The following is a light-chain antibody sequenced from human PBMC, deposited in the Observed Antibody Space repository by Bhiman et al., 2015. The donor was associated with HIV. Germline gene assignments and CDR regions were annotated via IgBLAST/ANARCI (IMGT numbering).Light chain of an antibody. CDR3: SSYTTTGFFV. CDR1: SSDVGGYNY. CDR2: DVS. Sequence: QSALTQPASVSGSPGQSITISCTGTSSDVGGYNYVSWYQQHPGKVPKLMIYDVSKRPSGVSNRFSGSKSGNTASLTISGLQAEDEADYYCSSYTTTGFFVFGSATKVTVL. J-gene: IGLJ1*01. V-gene: IGLV2-14*01.